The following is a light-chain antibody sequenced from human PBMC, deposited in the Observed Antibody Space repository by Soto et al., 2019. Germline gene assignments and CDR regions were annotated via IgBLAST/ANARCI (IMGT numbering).Light chain of an antibody. V-gene: IGLV2-14*01. CDR2: EVS. CDR1: SSDVGAYNY. CDR3: SSYTQFSTVV. J-gene: IGLJ3*02. Sequence: QSALTQPASVSGSPGQSITISCTGTSSDVGAYNYVSWYRQHPGKALKLVIYEVSNRPSGISSRFSGSKSGNTASLTISGLQAEDEADYYCSSYTQFSTVVFGGGTKLTVL.